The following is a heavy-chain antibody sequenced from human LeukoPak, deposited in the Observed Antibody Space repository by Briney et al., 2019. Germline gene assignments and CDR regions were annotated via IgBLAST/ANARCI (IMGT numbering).Heavy chain of an antibody. V-gene: IGHV1-2*04. J-gene: IGHJ3*02. Sequence: ASVKVSCKASGYTFTGYYMHWVRQAPGQGLEWMGWINPNSGGTNYAQKFQGWVTMTRDTSISTAYMELSRLRSDDTAVYYCARIAVAGTKRPWDAFDIWGQGTMVTVSS. CDR1: GYTFTGYY. CDR3: ARIAVAGTKRPWDAFDI. D-gene: IGHD6-19*01. CDR2: INPNSGGT.